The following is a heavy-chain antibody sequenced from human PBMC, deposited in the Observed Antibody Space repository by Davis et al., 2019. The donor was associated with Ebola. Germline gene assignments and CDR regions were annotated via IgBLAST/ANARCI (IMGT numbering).Heavy chain of an antibody. V-gene: IGHV4-39*01. CDR1: GGSISSRSYY. CDR3: ARRGDPRRGNWYFDL. D-gene: IGHD3-10*01. J-gene: IGHJ2*01. CDR2: IYYSGST. Sequence: MPSETLSLTCTVSGGSISSRSYYWGWIRQPPGQGLEWIGSIYYSGSTFYNPSLKSRVTISIDTSKNQFSLKLSSVTAADTAVYYCARRGDPRRGNWYFDLWGRGTLVTVSS.